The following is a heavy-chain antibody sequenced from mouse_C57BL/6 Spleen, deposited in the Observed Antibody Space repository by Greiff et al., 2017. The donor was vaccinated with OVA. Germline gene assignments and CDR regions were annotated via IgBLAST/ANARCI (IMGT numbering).Heavy chain of an antibody. CDR1: GYTFTSYW. CDR2: IYPGSGST. CDR3: ARAQAKGLYFDY. D-gene: IGHD3-2*02. V-gene: IGHV1-55*01. J-gene: IGHJ2*01. Sequence: QVQLQQPGAELVKPGASVKMSCKASGYTFTSYWITWVKQRPGQGLEWIGDIYPGSGSTNYNEKFKSKATLTVDPSSSTAYMQLSSLTSEDSAVYYCARAQAKGLYFDYWGQGTTLTVSS.